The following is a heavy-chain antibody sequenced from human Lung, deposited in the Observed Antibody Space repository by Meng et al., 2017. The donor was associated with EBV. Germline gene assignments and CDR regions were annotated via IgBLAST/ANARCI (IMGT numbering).Heavy chain of an antibody. CDR1: GGSISSGGYY. J-gene: IGHJ5*02. V-gene: IGHV4-31*03. CDR3: ARASYGSGSPLGESWFDP. D-gene: IGHD3-10*01. Sequence: QLQQSGPGLVKPSQTLSLSCTVSGGSISSGGYYWSWIRQHPGKGLEWIGYIHSSGSTYYNPSLRSRLTISVDTSKNQFSLKLSSVTAADTAVYYCARASYGSGSPLGESWFDPWGQGTLVTVSS. CDR2: IHSSGST.